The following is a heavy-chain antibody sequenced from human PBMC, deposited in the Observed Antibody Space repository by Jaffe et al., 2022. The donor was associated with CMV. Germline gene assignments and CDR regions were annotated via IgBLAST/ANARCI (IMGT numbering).Heavy chain of an antibody. CDR3: ARHGRGLKGWLLRPYYFDY. CDR2: IYYSGST. V-gene: IGHV4-39*01. D-gene: IGHD3-22*01. J-gene: IGHJ4*02. Sequence: QLQLQESGPGLVKPSETLSLTCTVSGGSISSSSYYWGWIRQPPGKGLEWIGSIYYSGSTYYNPSLKSRVTISVDTSKNQFSLKLSSVTAADTAVYYCARHGRGLKGWLLRPYYFDYWGQGTLVTVSS. CDR1: GGSISSSSYY.